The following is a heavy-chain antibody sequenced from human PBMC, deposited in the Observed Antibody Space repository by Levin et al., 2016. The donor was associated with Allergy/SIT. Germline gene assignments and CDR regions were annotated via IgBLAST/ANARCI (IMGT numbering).Heavy chain of an antibody. J-gene: IGHJ4*02. D-gene: IGHD6-13*01. V-gene: IGHV3-48*01. Sequence: GESLKISCAASGFNFSSYSMNWVRQAPGGGLEWISYISSSLVTIYYADSVKGRFTISRDNAKNSLFLQMNSLGVEDTAVYYCVRGPGYSSSWYGYYFDSWGQGTLVTVSS. CDR2: ISSSLVTI. CDR3: VRGPGYSSSWYGYYFDS. CDR1: GFNFSSYS.